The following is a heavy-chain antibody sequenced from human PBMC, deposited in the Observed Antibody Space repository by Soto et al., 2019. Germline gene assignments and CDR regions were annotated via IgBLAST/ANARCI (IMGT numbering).Heavy chain of an antibody. J-gene: IGHJ6*03. Sequence: GGSLRLSCAASGFTFSSYSMNWVRQAPGKGLEWVSYISSSSSTIYYADSVKGRFTISRDNAKNSLYLQMNSLRAEDTAVYYCARENCSSTSCYLDYYYYYMDVWGKGTTVTVSS. D-gene: IGHD2-2*01. CDR1: GFTFSSYS. V-gene: IGHV3-48*01. CDR3: ARENCSSTSCYLDYYYYYMDV. CDR2: ISSSSSTI.